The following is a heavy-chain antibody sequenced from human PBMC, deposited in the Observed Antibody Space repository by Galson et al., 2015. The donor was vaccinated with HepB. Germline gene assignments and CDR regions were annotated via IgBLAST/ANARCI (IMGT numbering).Heavy chain of an antibody. D-gene: IGHD3-10*01. CDR2: INHSGGT. Sequence: LSLTCSVYGGSFRGYYWTWIRQPPGKGLEWIAEINHSGGTNYNPSLKSRVTLSVDASKNQFSLNLSSVTAADTAVYYCARGPTRSGISWFYFDSWGQGTLVAVSS. CDR3: ARGPTRSGISWFYFDS. V-gene: IGHV4-34*01. J-gene: IGHJ4*02. CDR1: GGSFRGYY.